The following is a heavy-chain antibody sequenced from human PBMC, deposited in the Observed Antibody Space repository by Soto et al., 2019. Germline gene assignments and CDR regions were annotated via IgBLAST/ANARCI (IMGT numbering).Heavy chain of an antibody. D-gene: IGHD2-21*01. J-gene: IGHJ5*01. CDR3: AREGRLHCFES. Sequence: PSETMYITCTVSGGSISSYYWSWIRQPPGKGLEWIGYIYYSGSTNANPALRSRVSMSVDRTKNQFFLNLRSVSAADTAVYFCAREGRLHCFESWGQGTLVTVSS. CDR1: GGSISSYY. V-gene: IGHV4-59*12. CDR2: IYYSGST.